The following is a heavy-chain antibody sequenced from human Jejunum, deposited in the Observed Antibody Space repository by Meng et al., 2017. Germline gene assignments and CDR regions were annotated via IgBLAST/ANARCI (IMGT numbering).Heavy chain of an antibody. J-gene: IGHJ4*02. CDR2: IYHGGDT. CDR3: ARDWGCRDGYCFSGLLEF. D-gene: IGHD2-15*01. CDR1: GDSISSNNR. V-gene: IGHV4-4*02. Sequence: QVQLQESGPGLVRPSGTLTLTCSVSGDSISSNNRWTWVRQPPGRGLEWIGEIYHGGDTNYNPSLTSPVTISVDKSKNQFTLRLNSVTAADMAIYYCARDWGCRDGYCFSGLLEFWGQGILVTVSS.